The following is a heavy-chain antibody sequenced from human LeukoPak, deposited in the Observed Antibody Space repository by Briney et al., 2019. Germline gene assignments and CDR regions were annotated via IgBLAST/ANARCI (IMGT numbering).Heavy chain of an antibody. Sequence: SQTLSLTCAISGDSVSRNTAAWTWIRQSPSRGLEWLGRTYYRSTWYNEYAVSVKSRITINPDTSKNQFSLQLNSVTPEDTAVYYCARGAWGHAFDIWGQGTTVTVSS. J-gene: IGHJ3*02. V-gene: IGHV6-1*01. CDR3: ARGAWGHAFDI. D-gene: IGHD7-27*01. CDR1: GDSVSRNTAA. CDR2: TYYRSTWYN.